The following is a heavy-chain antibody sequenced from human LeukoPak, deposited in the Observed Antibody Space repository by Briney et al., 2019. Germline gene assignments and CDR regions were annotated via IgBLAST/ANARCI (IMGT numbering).Heavy chain of an antibody. Sequence: GGSLRLSCAASGFIFGNYAMSWVRQAPGKGLEWVSGITGGGGSTYYADSVRGRFTVSRDTSKNTLYLQMNSLRAEDTALYYFAKCQAIWRGYFDYWGQGTLVTVSS. D-gene: IGHD3-3*01. CDR1: GFIFGNYA. CDR3: AKCQAIWRGYFDY. CDR2: ITGGGGST. V-gene: IGHV3-23*01. J-gene: IGHJ4*02.